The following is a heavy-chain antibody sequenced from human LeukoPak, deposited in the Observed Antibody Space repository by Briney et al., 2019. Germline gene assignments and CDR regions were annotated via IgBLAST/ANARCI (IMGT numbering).Heavy chain of an antibody. CDR3: AKSAGVAALDY. D-gene: IGHD2-15*01. CDR2: ISYDGSNK. CDR1: GFTFSSYG. J-gene: IGHJ4*02. Sequence: GGSLRLSRAASGFTFSSYGMHWVRQAPGKGLEWVAVISYDGSNKYYADSVKGRFTISRDNSKNTLYLQMNSLRAEDTAVYYCAKSAGVAALDYWGQGTLVTVSS. V-gene: IGHV3-30*18.